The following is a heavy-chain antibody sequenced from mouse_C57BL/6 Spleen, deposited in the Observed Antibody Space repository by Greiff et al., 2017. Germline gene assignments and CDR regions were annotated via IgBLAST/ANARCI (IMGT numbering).Heavy chain of an antibody. CDR1: GYAFSSSW. V-gene: IGHV1-82*01. CDR2: IYPGDGDT. D-gene: IGHD2-2*01. J-gene: IGHJ4*01. CDR3: ASQGMVTTGDYAMDY. Sequence: QVQLQQSGPELVKPGASVKISCKASGYAFSSSWMNWVKQRPGKGLEWIGRIYPGDGDTNYNGKFKGKATLTADKSSSTAYMQLSSLTSEDSAVYFCASQGMVTTGDYAMDYWGQGTSVTVSS.